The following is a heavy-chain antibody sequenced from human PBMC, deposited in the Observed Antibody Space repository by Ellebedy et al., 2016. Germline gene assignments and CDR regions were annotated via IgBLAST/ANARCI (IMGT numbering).Heavy chain of an antibody. J-gene: IGHJ4*02. D-gene: IGHD3-22*01. V-gene: IGHV3-48*01. Sequence: GESLKISCAASGFTFSSYSMNWVRQAPGKGLEWVSYISSSSTIYYADSVKGRFTISRDNAKNSLYLQMNSLRAEDTAVYYCARDDKSGNDYWGQGTLVTVSS. CDR2: ISSSSTI. CDR3: ARDDKSGNDY. CDR1: GFTFSSYS.